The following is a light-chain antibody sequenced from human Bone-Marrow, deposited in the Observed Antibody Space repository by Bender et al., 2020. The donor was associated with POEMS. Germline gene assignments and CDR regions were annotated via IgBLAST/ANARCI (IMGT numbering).Light chain of an antibody. Sequence: QSALTQPASLSGSPGQSITISCTGSSSDVGGYNYVSWYQHRPGKAPKLIIYDVTTRPSGVSLRFSGSKSGNTASLTISWLQAEDDGDFYCASYSSTNTLVVFGGGTKLTVL. CDR1: SSDVGGYNY. V-gene: IGLV2-14*03. CDR2: DVT. CDR3: ASYSSTNTLVV. J-gene: IGLJ2*01.